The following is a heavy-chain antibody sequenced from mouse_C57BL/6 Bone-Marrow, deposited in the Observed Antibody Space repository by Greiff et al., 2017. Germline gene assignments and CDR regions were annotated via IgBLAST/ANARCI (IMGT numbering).Heavy chain of an antibody. CDR3: ATYDYGGGAWFAY. J-gene: IGHJ3*01. CDR1: GYTFTNYW. D-gene: IGHD2-4*01. Sequence: QVTLKVSGAELVRPGTSVKMSCKASGYTFTNYWIGWAKQRPGHGLEWIGDIYPGGGYTNYNEKFKGKATLTADKSSSTAYMQFSSLTSEDSAIYYCATYDYGGGAWFAYWGQGTLVTVSA. V-gene: IGHV1-63*01. CDR2: IYPGGGYT.